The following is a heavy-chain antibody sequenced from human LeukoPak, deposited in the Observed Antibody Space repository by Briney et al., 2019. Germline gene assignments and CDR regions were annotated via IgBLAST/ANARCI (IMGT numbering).Heavy chain of an antibody. CDR1: GFTFSSYA. Sequence: GGSLRLSCAASGFTFSSYATHWVRQAPGKGLEYVSAISSNGGSTYYANSVKGRFTISRDNSKNTLYLQMGSLRAEDMAVYYCARGGCSSTSCYNFDYWGQGTLVTVSS. CDR3: ARGGCSSTSCYNFDY. J-gene: IGHJ4*02. CDR2: ISSNGGST. D-gene: IGHD2-2*02. V-gene: IGHV3-64*01.